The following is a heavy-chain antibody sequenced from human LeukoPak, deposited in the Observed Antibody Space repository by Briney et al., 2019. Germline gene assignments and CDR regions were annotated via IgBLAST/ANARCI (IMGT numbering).Heavy chain of an antibody. V-gene: IGHV3-53*05. J-gene: IGHJ5*02. CDR1: GFTVSSNY. CDR3: AKGGGPTEGIGGWFDP. CDR2: IYSGGST. D-gene: IGHD3-10*01. Sequence: GGSLRLSCAASGFTVSSNYMSWVRQAPGKGLEWVSVIYSGGSTYYADSVKGRFTISRDNSKNTLYLQMNSLRAEDTAVYYCAKGGGPTEGIGGWFDPWGQGTLVTVSS.